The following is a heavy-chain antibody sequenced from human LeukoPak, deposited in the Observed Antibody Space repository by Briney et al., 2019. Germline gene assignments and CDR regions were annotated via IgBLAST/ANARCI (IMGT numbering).Heavy chain of an antibody. CDR2: ISASGSTL. Sequence: GGSLRLSCAASGFTFGNYAMSWVRQAPGKGLEWVSYISASGSTLFYADSVRGRFTISRDNAKNSLSLQMNSLRAEDTAVYYCTRDWTPRYTYATFDSWGQGTLVTVSS. J-gene: IGHJ4*02. D-gene: IGHD5-18*01. CDR1: GFTFGNYA. CDR3: TRDWTPRYTYATFDS. V-gene: IGHV3-48*04.